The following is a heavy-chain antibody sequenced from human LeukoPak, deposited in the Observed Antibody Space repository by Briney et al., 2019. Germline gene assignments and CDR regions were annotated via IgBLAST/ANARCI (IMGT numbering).Heavy chain of an antibody. CDR3: ATGATGFDY. Sequence: ASVKVSCKVSGYTLTELSMHWVRQAPGKGLEWMGGFDPEDSETIYAQTFQGRVTMTEDTSTDTAYMELRSLRSEDTTVYYCATGATGFDYWGQGTLVTVSS. J-gene: IGHJ4*02. CDR1: GYTLTELS. CDR2: FDPEDSET. V-gene: IGHV1-24*01.